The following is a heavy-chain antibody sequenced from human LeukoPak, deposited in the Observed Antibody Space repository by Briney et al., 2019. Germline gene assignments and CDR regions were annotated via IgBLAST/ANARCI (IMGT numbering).Heavy chain of an antibody. CDR2: VNPSGGST. CDR3: ARRHKHYYQIDY. Sequence: ASVTVSSTASGYTFTTYYLHWVRQAPGQGLEWMGMVNPSGGSTSYAQKFQGRVTMTRDTSTTTVYMELSSLRSDDTAVFYCARRHKHYYQIDYWGQGTVVTVSS. CDR1: GYTFTTYY. J-gene: IGHJ4*02. D-gene: IGHD1-26*01. V-gene: IGHV1-46*01.